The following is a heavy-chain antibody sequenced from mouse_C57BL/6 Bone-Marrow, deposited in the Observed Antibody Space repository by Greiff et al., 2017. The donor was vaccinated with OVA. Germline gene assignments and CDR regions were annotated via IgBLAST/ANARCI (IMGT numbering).Heavy chain of an antibody. D-gene: IGHD1-1*01. J-gene: IGHJ1*03. V-gene: IGHV1-64*01. CDR3: ARFLLLRSWYFDV. CDR2: IHPNSGST. CDR1: GYTFTSYW. Sequence: QVQLQQPGAELVKPGASVKLSCKASGYTFTSYWMHWVKQRPGQGLEWIGMIHPNSGSTNYNEKFKSKATLTVDKSSSTAYMQLSSLTSEDSAVYYCARFLLLRSWYFDVWGTGTTVTVSS.